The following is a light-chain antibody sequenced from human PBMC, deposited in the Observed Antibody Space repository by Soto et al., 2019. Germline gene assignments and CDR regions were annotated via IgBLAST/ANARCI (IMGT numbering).Light chain of an antibody. CDR1: SSDVGNYNF. V-gene: IGLV2-14*01. Sequence: QSALTQPASVSGSPGQSLTISCTGTSSDVGNYNFVSWYQQHPGKAPKLMIYDVSSRPSGVSNRFSGSKSGNTASLTISELQAEDEADYYCSSYTSSSTYVFGTGPMLTVL. J-gene: IGLJ1*01. CDR3: SSYTSSSTYV. CDR2: DVS.